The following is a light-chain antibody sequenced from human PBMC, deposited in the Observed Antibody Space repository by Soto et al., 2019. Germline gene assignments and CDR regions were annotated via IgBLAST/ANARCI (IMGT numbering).Light chain of an antibody. Sequence: EIVMTQSPDSLAVSLGERATIKCKSMQIVLYSSNDRSYLAWFQQKPGQPPKALIYWASSRESGVPDRFSGSGSGTDFTLSISSLQAEDVAVYYCQQYISSPWTFGQGTKVDIK. J-gene: IGKJ1*01. CDR2: WAS. V-gene: IGKV4-1*01. CDR1: QIVLYSSNDRSY. CDR3: QQYISSPWT.